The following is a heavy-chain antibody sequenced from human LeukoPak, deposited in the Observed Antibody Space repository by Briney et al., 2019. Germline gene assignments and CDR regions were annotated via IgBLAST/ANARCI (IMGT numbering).Heavy chain of an antibody. D-gene: IGHD2-2*01. CDR3: ARGGDCSSTSCRLFDY. J-gene: IGHJ4*02. CDR1: GGSLSSGDYY. Sequence: PSETLSLTCTVSGGSLSSGDYYWSWIRQPPGKGLEWIGYIYYSGSTNYNPSLKSRVTISVDTSKNQFSLKLSSVTAADTAVYYCARGGDCSSTSCRLFDYWGQGTLVTVSS. CDR2: IYYSGST. V-gene: IGHV4-61*08.